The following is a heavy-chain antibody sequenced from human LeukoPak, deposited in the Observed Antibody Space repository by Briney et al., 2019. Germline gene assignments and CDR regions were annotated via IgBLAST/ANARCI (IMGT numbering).Heavy chain of an antibody. V-gene: IGHV3-30*02. CDR3: AKDGARVGATTYYYMDV. CDR1: GFTFSNYG. D-gene: IGHD1-26*01. J-gene: IGHJ6*03. Sequence: TGGSLRLSCVASGFTFSNYGMHWVRQAPGKGLEWGAFIRYDGGNKYYADSVKGRFTIFRDNFKNMIYLQMNSLRAEDTAVYYCAKDGARVGATTYYYMDVWGKGTTVTVSS. CDR2: IRYDGGNK.